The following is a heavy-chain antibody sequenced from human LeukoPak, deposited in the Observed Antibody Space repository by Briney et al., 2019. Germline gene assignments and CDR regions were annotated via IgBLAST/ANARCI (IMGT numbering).Heavy chain of an antibody. CDR3: AKSGGVAYDSSGYYPGQYYYYYGTDV. J-gene: IGHJ6*02. Sequence: GGSLRLSCAASGFTFSSYAMNWVRQAPGKGLEWVSGISSGGGNTYYADSVKGRFTISRDNSKNTLYLQMNSLRAEDTAVYYCAKSGGVAYDSSGYYPGQYYYYYGTDVWGQGTTVTVSS. V-gene: IGHV3-23*01. CDR1: GFTFSSYA. D-gene: IGHD3-22*01. CDR2: ISSGGGNT.